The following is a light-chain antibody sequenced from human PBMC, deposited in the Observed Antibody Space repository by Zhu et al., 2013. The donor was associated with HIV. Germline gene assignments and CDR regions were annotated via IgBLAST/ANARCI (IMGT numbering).Light chain of an antibody. CDR1: HTFTSGS. CDR2: GVF. CDR3: QQYGSSPLT. V-gene: IGKV3-20*01. Sequence: VLTQSPGTLSLSPGEGATLSCRASHTFTSGSLAWYQQKPGQAPRLLIYGVFNRATGIPDRFSGGGSGTDFTLTISRLEPEDFAVYYCQQYGSSPLTFGGGTKVEIK. J-gene: IGKJ4*01.